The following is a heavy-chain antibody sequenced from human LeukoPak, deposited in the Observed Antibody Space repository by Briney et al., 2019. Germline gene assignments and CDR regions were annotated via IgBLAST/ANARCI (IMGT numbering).Heavy chain of an antibody. J-gene: IGHJ4*02. Sequence: GGSLRLSCAVSGFTFNGYWMSWVRQAPGKGLEWVANINGDGRETHYVDTVKGRCTISRDNAINTLYLQMDSLRVEDTAVYYCARSSDKGTVDYWGQGTLVTIFS. CDR2: INGDGRET. CDR3: ARSSDKGTVDY. CDR1: GFTFNGYW. V-gene: IGHV3-7*01. D-gene: IGHD2-15*01.